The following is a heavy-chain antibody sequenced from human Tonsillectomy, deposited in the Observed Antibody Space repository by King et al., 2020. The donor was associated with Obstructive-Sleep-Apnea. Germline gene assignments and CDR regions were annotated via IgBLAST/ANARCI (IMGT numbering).Heavy chain of an antibody. D-gene: IGHD5-12*01. CDR2: IYYSGST. V-gene: IGHV4-30-4*01. Sequence: HVQLQESGPGLVKPSQTLSLTCTVSGGSISSGDYYWSWIRQPPGKGLEWIGYIYYSGSTYYNPSLKSRVTISVDTSKNQFSLKLNSVTAADTAVYYCATRGHSGYDYGAFDYWGQGTLVTVSS. CDR1: GGSISSGDYY. CDR3: ATRGHSGYDYGAFDY. J-gene: IGHJ4*02.